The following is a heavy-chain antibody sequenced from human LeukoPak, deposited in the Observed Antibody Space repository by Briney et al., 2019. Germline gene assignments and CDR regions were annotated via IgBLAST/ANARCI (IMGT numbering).Heavy chain of an antibody. Sequence: ASVKVSCKASGYTFTNYYMHWVRQAPGQGLELMGIINPGGGSTTYAQNFQGRVTMTRDTSTSTVYMELSSLRSEDTAVYYCARAVGTTTNFDYWGQGTLVTVSS. V-gene: IGHV1-46*01. CDR2: INPGGGST. CDR1: GYTFTNYY. CDR3: ARAVGTTTNFDY. J-gene: IGHJ4*02. D-gene: IGHD1-26*01.